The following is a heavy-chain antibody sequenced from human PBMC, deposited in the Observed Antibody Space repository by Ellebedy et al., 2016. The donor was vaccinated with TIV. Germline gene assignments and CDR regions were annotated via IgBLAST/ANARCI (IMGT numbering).Heavy chain of an antibody. CDR2: IYDSGRT. CDR1: GGSISGTYTSYY. D-gene: IGHD2-2*01. V-gene: IGHV4-39*01. J-gene: IGHJ6*02. CDR3: ARYRSGIVVVPAHYGMDV. Sequence: SETLSLXXNVSGGSISGTYTSYYWGWIRQPPGKGLEWIGSIYDSGRTHYNPSLKNRVTISVDTSKNQFSLKLSSVTAADTAVYYCARYRSGIVVVPAHYGMDVWGQGTTVTVSS.